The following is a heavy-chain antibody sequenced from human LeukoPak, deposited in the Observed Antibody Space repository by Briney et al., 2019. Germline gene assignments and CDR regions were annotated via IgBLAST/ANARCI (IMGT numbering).Heavy chain of an antibody. V-gene: IGHV4-4*07. CDR2: IYSSGGT. D-gene: IGHD3-3*01. J-gene: IGHJ4*02. CDR3: ARDRTIDDFWSGYYSDS. Sequence: PSETLSLTCTVSGGSIINYYWSWIRQPAGKGLEWIGLIYSSGGTNYNPSLKSRVTMSVDTSKSQFSLKLTSVTAADTAVYFCARDRTIDDFWSGYYSDSWGQGTLVTVSS. CDR1: GGSIINYY.